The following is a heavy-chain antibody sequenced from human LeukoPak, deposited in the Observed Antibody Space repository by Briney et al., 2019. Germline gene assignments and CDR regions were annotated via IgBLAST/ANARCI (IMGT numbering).Heavy chain of an antibody. J-gene: IGHJ4*02. D-gene: IGHD3-10*01. Sequence: ASVKVSCKASGYTFTSYGISWVRQAPGQGLEWMGWISAYNGNTNYAQKLQGRVTMTTDTSTSTAYMELSSLRSEDTAVYYCASHTYGSGSYYRNPLFDYWGQGTLVTVSS. CDR2: ISAYNGNT. CDR1: GYTFTSYG. CDR3: ASHTYGSGSYYRNPLFDY. V-gene: IGHV1-18*01.